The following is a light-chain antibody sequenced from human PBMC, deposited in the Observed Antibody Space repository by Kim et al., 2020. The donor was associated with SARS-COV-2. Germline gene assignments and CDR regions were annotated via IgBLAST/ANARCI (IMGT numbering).Light chain of an antibody. CDR2: GAS. Sequence: SASVGDRVTITCRASQGISHFLAWFQQRPGTAPRLLIYGASNLHSGVPSRFSGSGSGTDFTLTISSLQPEDFASYYCQQYYRYPRTFGQGTKLEI. V-gene: IGKV1-16*01. CDR3: QQYYRYPRT. J-gene: IGKJ2*01. CDR1: QGISHF.